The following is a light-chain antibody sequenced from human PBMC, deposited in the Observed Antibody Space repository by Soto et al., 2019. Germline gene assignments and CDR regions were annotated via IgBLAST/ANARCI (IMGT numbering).Light chain of an antibody. V-gene: IGKV1-39*01. CDR2: AAY. J-gene: IGKJ4*01. Sequence: DIQMTQSPSSLSASVGDRVTITCRASQGLSNKLAWYQQKPGKVPKLLIFAAYTLQRGVPSRFSGSGSGTDFTLTISSLQPEDFATYYCQQTYNTPLTFGGGTKVDI. CDR3: QQTYNTPLT. CDR1: QGLSNK.